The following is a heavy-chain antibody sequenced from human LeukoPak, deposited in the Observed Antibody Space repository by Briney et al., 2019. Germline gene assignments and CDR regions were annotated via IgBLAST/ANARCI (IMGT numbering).Heavy chain of an antibody. Sequence: QPGGSLRLSCAASGFTIGGFAMTWVRQAPGKGLEWVSSIGSDYKTHYSESVKGRFAISRDNSQSTVFLQMNSLRAEDTALYYCAKDLHYYAAMDVWGQGTAVTASS. J-gene: IGHJ6*02. CDR3: AKDLHYYAAMDV. D-gene: IGHD3-10*01. CDR1: GFTIGGFA. CDR2: IGSDYKT. V-gene: IGHV3-23*01.